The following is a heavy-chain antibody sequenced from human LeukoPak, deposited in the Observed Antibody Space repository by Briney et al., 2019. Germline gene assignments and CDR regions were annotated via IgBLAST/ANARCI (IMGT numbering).Heavy chain of an antibody. Sequence: GGSLRLSCAASGFTFSNAWMSWVRQAPGKGLEWVGRIKSKTDCGSTDYAATVKGRFTISRDDSKNTLYLQMNSLKTEDTAVYYCTTDSSWYLRRWDYWGQGTLVTVSS. D-gene: IGHD6-13*01. CDR3: TTDSSWYLRRWDY. CDR1: GFTFSNAW. CDR2: IKSKTDCGST. J-gene: IGHJ4*02. V-gene: IGHV3-15*01.